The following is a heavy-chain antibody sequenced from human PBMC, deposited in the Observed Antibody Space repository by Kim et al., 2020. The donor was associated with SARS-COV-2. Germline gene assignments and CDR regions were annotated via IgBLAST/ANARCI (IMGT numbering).Heavy chain of an antibody. CDR1: GGSISSSSYY. Sequence: SETLSLTCTVSGGSISSSSYYWGWIRQPPGKGLEWIGSIYYSGSTYYNPSLKSRVTISVDTSKNQFSLKLSSVTAADTAVYYCAGYGDYRNWFDPWGQGTLVTVSS. CDR2: IYYSGST. CDR3: AGYGDYRNWFDP. D-gene: IGHD4-17*01. J-gene: IGHJ5*02. V-gene: IGHV4-39*07.